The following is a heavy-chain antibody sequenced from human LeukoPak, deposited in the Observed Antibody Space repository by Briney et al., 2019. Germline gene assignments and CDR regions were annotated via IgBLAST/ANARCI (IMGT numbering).Heavy chain of an antibody. CDR3: AKTPGSSIAARRVQNAFDI. J-gene: IGHJ3*02. V-gene: IGHV3-23*01. D-gene: IGHD6-6*01. CDR2: ISGSGGST. CDR1: GFTFSSYA. Sequence: GGSLRLSCAASGFTFSSYAMSWVRQAPGKGLEWVSAISGSGGSTYYADSVKGRFTISRDNSKNTLYLQMDNLRAEDTAVYYCAKTPGSSIAARRVQNAFDIWGQGTMVTVSS.